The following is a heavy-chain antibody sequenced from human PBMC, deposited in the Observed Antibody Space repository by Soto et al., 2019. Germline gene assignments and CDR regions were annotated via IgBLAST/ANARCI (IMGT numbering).Heavy chain of an antibody. CDR3: ARGAPTTGLSWFDP. D-gene: IGHD4-17*01. CDR1: GGSFSGYY. V-gene: IGHV4-34*01. J-gene: IGHJ5*02. CDR2: INHSGST. Sequence: QVQLQQWGAGLLKPSETLSLTCAVYGGSFSGYYWSWIRQPPGKGLEWIGEINHSGSTNYNPSLKSRVTISVDTSKNQFSLKLSSVTAADTAVYYCARGAPTTGLSWFDPWGQGTLVTVSS.